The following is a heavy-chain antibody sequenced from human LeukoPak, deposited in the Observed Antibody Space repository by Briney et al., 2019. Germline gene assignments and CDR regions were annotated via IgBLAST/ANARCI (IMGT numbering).Heavy chain of an antibody. J-gene: IGHJ6*02. Sequence: GASVKVSCKASGYTFTSYGISWVRQAPGQGLEWMGWISAYNGNTNYAQKLQGRVTMTTDTSTSTAYMELRSLRSDDTAVYYCARDHPYYYGSGSFGSGMDVWGQGTTVTVSS. V-gene: IGHV1-18*01. CDR3: ARDHPYYYGSGSFGSGMDV. CDR2: ISAYNGNT. CDR1: GYTFTSYG. D-gene: IGHD3-10*01.